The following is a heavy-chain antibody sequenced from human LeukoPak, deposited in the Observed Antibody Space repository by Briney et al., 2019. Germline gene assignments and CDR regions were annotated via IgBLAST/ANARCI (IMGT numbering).Heavy chain of an antibody. CDR2: INPNSGNT. CDR1: GYTFTGYY. CDR3: AREGAAAEDVNWFDP. D-gene: IGHD6-25*01. Sequence: ASVKVSCKASGYTFTGYYMHWVRQAPGQGLEWMEWINPNSGNTHYTQKFQDRVTMTRDTSISTAYMELSSLESDDTAIYYCAREGAAAEDVNWFDPWGQGTLVTVSS. V-gene: IGHV1-2*02. J-gene: IGHJ5*02.